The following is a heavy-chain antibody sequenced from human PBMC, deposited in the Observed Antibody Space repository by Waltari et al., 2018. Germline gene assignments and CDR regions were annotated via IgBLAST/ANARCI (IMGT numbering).Heavy chain of an antibody. D-gene: IGHD5-12*01. V-gene: IGHV3-23*01. CDR2: INGRGYWT. J-gene: IGHJ4*02. CDR3: VISHAGDYDYRY. Sequence: DVQLLQSGGGLVQPGGSLRLSCGASGFTFSSYAMSWVRQAPGKGLEWVSSINGRGYWTIYADSGKGRFTISRDNFKNTLYLQMNSLRVEDTAVFYCVISHAGDYDYRYWGQGTLVTVSS. CDR1: GFTFSSYA.